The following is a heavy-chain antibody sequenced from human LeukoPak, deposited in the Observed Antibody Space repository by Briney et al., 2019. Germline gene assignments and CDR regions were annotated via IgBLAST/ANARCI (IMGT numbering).Heavy chain of an antibody. J-gene: IGHJ4*02. CDR3: AKDLGSDMVRGTFDY. D-gene: IGHD3-10*01. Sequence: GRSLRLSCAASGFTFSSYAMHWVRQAPGKGLEWVAVISYDGNNKYSADSVKGRVTISRDNSKNTLYLQMISLRAEDTAVYYCAKDLGSDMVRGTFDYWGQGTLVTVSS. CDR2: ISYDGNNK. CDR1: GFTFSSYA. V-gene: IGHV3-30-3*01.